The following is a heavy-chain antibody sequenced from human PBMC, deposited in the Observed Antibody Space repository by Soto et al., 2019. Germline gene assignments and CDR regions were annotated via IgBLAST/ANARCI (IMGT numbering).Heavy chain of an antibody. Sequence: EVQLVESGGGLVQPGRSLRLSCTASGFTFDDYAMHWVRQAPGKGLEWVSDINWNSGSIGYADSVKGRFTISRDNAKNSLYLQMNSLRTEDTAFYYCAKDRGYRAYAFDYWGQGTLVTGSS. CDR2: INWNSGSI. V-gene: IGHV3-9*01. J-gene: IGHJ4*02. CDR3: AKDRGYRAYAFDY. CDR1: GFTFDDYA. D-gene: IGHD6-13*01.